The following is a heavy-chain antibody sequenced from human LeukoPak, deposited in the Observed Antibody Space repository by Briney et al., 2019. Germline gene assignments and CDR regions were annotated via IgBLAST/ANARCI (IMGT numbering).Heavy chain of an antibody. J-gene: IGHJ6*03. CDR2: IIPIFGTA. D-gene: IGHD2-2*01. CDR3: ARARYIVVVPAAPYYYYYMDV. V-gene: IGHV1-69*01. Sequence: GASVKVSCKASGGTFSSYAISWVRQAPGQGLEWMGGIIPIFGTANYAQKFQGRVTITADESTSTAYMELSSLRSEDTAVYYCARARYIVVVPAAPYYYYYMDVWGKGTTVTVSS. CDR1: GGTFSSYA.